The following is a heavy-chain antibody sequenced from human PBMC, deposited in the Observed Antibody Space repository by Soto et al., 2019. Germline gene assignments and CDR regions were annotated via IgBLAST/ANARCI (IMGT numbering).Heavy chain of an antibody. CDR2: ISGSGGSP. Sequence: EVQLLESGGGLVQPGGSLRLSCAASGFTFNSYTMAWVRQAPGKGLEWVSSISGSGGSPSYADSVQGRFTISRDNSRNTLSLQMNSLRAEDTATYYCAKARCSGNSCYAPDYWGHGSLVTVSS. CDR1: GFTFNSYT. D-gene: IGHD2-15*01. J-gene: IGHJ4*01. CDR3: AKARCSGNSCYAPDY. V-gene: IGHV3-23*01.